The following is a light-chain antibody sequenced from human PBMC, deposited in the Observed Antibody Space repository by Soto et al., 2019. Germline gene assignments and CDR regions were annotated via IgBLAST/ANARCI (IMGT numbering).Light chain of an antibody. CDR1: QRVSSSF. Sequence: EIVLTQSPGTLSLSPGERATLSCRASQRVSSSFLAWYQQKPGQAPRLLIYGASSRATCIPDRFSGSGSGTDFTLIIRRLEPEDVAVYYCQQYGSSPLTFGGGTKVEIK. J-gene: IGKJ4*01. CDR3: QQYGSSPLT. V-gene: IGKV3-20*01. CDR2: GAS.